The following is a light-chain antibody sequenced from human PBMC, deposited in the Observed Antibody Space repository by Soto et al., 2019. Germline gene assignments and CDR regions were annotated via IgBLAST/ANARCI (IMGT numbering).Light chain of an antibody. J-gene: IGKJ3*01. CDR1: QGISNY. V-gene: IGKV1-27*01. Sequence: DIQMTQSPPSLSASVGDRVTITCRASQGISNYLAWYQQKPGKVPKLLIYAASTLPSGVPSRFSGSGSWTDFTLTITSLQPEDVATYYCQKYKSAPFTFGPGTKVDIK. CDR3: QKYKSAPFT. CDR2: AAS.